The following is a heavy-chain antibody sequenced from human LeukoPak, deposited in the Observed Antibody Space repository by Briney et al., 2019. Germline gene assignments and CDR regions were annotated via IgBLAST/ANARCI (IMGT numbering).Heavy chain of an antibody. CDR2: VYYSGST. D-gene: IGHD1-26*01. CDR1: GGSIRSYY. Sequence: SETLSLTCTVSGGSIRSYYWSWIRQPPGKGLEWIGYVYYSGSTNYNPSLKSRVTISVDTSKNQFSLKLSSVTAADTAVYYCARGYSENYGSLDAFDIWVQGTMVTVSS. V-gene: IGHV4-59*01. J-gene: IGHJ3*02. CDR3: ARGYSENYGSLDAFDI.